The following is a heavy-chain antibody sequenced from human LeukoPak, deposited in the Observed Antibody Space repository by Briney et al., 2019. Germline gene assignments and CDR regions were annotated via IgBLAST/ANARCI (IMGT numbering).Heavy chain of an antibody. V-gene: IGHV4-34*01. Sequence: ASETLSLTCAVYGGSFSGYYWSWIRQPPGKGLEWIGEINRSGSTNYNPSLKSRVTISVDTSKNQFSLKLSSVTAADTAVYYCARGQPRGLVRGVPFYWGQGTLVTVSS. CDR3: ARGQPRGLVRGVPFY. D-gene: IGHD3-10*01. CDR2: INRSGST. J-gene: IGHJ4*02. CDR1: GGSFSGYY.